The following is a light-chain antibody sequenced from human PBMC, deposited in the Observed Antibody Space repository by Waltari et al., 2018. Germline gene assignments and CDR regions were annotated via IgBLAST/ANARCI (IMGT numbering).Light chain of an antibody. CDR2: EDD. J-gene: IGLJ3*02. CDR3: QSYQV. V-gene: IGLV6-57*03. CDR1: SGRSASNY. Sequence: FMLTQPHSLSESPGKTVTIPCTRSSGRSASNYVQWYQLRPCSAPTTIIFEDDQRPSGVPVRFSGFIDSSSNSASLTISGLKTEDEADYYCQSYQVFGGGTKLTVL.